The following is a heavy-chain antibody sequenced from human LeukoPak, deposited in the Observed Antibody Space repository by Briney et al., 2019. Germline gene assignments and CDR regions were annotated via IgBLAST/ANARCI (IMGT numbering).Heavy chain of an antibody. CDR3: ARDTPGGFQH. V-gene: IGHV4-59*01. Sequence: PSETLSLTCTVSGGSISSFYWNWIRQPPGKGLEWIGSVYSSGSTNYNPSLKSRVTISVDTSKNQFSLKLSSVTAADTAVYYCARDTPGGFQHWGQGTLVTVSS. J-gene: IGHJ1*01. CDR1: GGSISSFY. D-gene: IGHD2-15*01. CDR2: VYSSGST.